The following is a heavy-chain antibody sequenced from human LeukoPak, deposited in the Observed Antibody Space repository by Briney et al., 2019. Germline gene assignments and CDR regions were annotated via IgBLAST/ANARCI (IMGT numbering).Heavy chain of an antibody. V-gene: IGHV4-34*01. CDR1: GGSFSGYY. J-gene: IGHJ4*02. CDR2: INHSGST. Sequence: SETLSLTCAVYGGSFSGYYWSWIRQPPGKGLEWIGEINHSGSTNYNPSLKSRVTISVDTSKNQFSLKLSSVTAADTAVYYCARDPSVGASAWSQGTLVTVSS. D-gene: IGHD1-26*01. CDR3: ARDPSVGASA.